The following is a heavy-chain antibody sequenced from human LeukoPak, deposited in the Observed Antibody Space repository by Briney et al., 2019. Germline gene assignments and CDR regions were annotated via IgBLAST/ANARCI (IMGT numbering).Heavy chain of an antibody. Sequence: GGSLRLSCAASGFPFSSYAMNWVRQAPGKGLEWVSVIAGSDGFTQYADSVKSRFTISRDNSKNTVYLQMNRLRVEDTALYYCVRSLDYWGQGTLVTVSS. CDR3: VRSLDY. CDR2: IAGSDGFT. J-gene: IGHJ4*02. V-gene: IGHV3-23*01. CDR1: GFPFSSYA.